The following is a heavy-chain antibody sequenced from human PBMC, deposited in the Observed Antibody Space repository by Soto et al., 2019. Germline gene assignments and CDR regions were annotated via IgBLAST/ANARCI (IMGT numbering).Heavy chain of an antibody. V-gene: IGHV3-7*01. Sequence: PGGSLRLSCAASGCTFSSYWMIWVRQAQGKGLEWVANIKQDGSEKTYVDSVKGRFTISRDNAEKSLSLQMSSLRAEDTAVYYCARPRIQLWAPDGFHIWGQGTMVTVSS. CDR1: GCTFSSYW. D-gene: IGHD5-18*01. CDR3: ARPRIQLWAPDGFHI. CDR2: IKQDGSEK. J-gene: IGHJ3*02.